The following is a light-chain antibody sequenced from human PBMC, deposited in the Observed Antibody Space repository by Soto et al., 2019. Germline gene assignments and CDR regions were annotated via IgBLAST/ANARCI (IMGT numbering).Light chain of an antibody. V-gene: IGLV2-14*01. CDR1: SNNFGGYNY. CDR2: EVS. Sequence: QSALTQPRSVSGSLGQSVTISCSGTSNNFGGYNYVSWYQQHPGKAPKLMIYEVSNRPSGVSNRFSGSKSGNTASLTISGLQAEDEADYYCSSYTSSSTLEVFGGGTKLTVL. J-gene: IGLJ2*01. CDR3: SSYTSSSTLEV.